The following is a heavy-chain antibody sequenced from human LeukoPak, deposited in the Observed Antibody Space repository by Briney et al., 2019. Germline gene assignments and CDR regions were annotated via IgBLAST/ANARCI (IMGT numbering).Heavy chain of an antibody. CDR1: GYTFTSYD. V-gene: IGHV1-8*01. CDR2: MNPNSGNT. Sequence: GASVKVSCKASGYTFTSYDINWVRQATGQGLEWMGWMNPNSGNTGYAQKFQGRVTMTRNTSISTAYMELSRLRSEDTAVYYCARGPANPSITIFGVVIPRGPYYFDYWGQGTLVTVSS. CDR3: ARGPANPSITIFGVVIPRGPYYFDY. D-gene: IGHD3-3*01. J-gene: IGHJ4*02.